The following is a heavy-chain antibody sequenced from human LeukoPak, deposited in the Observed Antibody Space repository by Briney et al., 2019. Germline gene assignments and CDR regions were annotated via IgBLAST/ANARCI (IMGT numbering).Heavy chain of an antibody. CDR2: INHSGST. D-gene: IGHD6-19*01. V-gene: IGHV4-34*01. J-gene: IGHJ5*02. CDR1: GGSLSGYY. Sequence: SETLSLTCAVYGGSLSGYYWSWIRQPPGKGLEWIGEINHSGSTNYNPSLKSRVTISVDTSKNQFSLKLSSVTAADTAVYYCARRTHNGYSSGWLRVSSWFDPWGQGTLVTVSS. CDR3: ARRTHNGYSSGWLRVSSWFDP.